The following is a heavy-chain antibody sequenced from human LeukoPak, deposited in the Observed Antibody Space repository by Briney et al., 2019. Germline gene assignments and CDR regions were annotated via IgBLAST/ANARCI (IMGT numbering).Heavy chain of an antibody. V-gene: IGHV3-74*01. Sequence: GGSLRLSCAASDFTVSSNYMSWVRQAPGKGLVWVSHINSDGRSTSYADSVKGRFTISRDNAKNTLYLQMNSLRAEDTAVYYCARDPYGIPYWGQGTLVTVSS. CDR2: INSDGRST. J-gene: IGHJ4*02. CDR3: ARDPYGIPY. D-gene: IGHD3-10*01. CDR1: DFTVSSNY.